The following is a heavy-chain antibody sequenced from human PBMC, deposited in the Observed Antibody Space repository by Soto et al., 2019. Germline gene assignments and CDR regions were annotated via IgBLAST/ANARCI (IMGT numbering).Heavy chain of an antibody. V-gene: IGHV1-69*02. CDR2: IIPILGIA. CDR1: GGTFSSYT. CDR3: ARREYCSGGSCYGRYY. Sequence: GASVKVSCKASGGTFSSYTISWVRQAPGQGLEWMGRIIPILGIANYAQKFQGRVTITADKSTSTAYMELSSLRSEDTAVYYCARREYCSGGSCYGRYYWGQGTLVTVSS. J-gene: IGHJ4*02. D-gene: IGHD2-15*01.